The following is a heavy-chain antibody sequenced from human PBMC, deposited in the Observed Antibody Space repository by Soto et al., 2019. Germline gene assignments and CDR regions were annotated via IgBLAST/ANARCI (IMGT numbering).Heavy chain of an antibody. V-gene: IGHV1-69*06. D-gene: IGHD5-18*01. CDR2: IIPTFGTA. CDR1: GGTFSSSA. Sequence: QVQLVQSGAEMREPGSSVKVSCKASGGTFSSSAINWLRQAPGQGPEWMGGIIPTFGTANYIEKFRGRVTINADTSTSTAYMEVSSLTSEDTAMYFCARSDTAGHRGFDIWGQGTMVTVSS. J-gene: IGHJ3*02. CDR3: ARSDTAGHRGFDI.